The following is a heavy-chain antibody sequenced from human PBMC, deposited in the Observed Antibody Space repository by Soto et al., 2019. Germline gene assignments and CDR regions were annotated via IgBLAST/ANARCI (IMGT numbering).Heavy chain of an antibody. CDR2: IYYSGST. J-gene: IGHJ5*02. V-gene: IGHV4-59*01. CDR1: VGSSSSYY. D-gene: IGHD3-3*01. CDR3: ARDVGVTIFGVVKENWFDP. Sequence: SETLSLTCTVSVGSSSSYYWSWIRQPPGKGLEWIGYIYYSGSTNYNPSLKSRVTISVDTSKNQFSLKLSSVTAADTAVYYCARDVGVTIFGVVKENWFDPWGQGTLVTVSS.